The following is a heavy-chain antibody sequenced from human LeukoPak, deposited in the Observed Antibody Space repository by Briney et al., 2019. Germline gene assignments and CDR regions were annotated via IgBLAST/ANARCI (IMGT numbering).Heavy chain of an antibody. Sequence: PSETLSLTCTVSGGSVSSGSYYWSWIRQPPGKGLEWIGYISDSGSTNYNPSLKSRLTISVDTSKNQFSLKLNTVTAADTAVYYCARVLAVTGTPKRFDYWGQGTLVTVSS. CDR2: ISDSGST. V-gene: IGHV4-61*01. D-gene: IGHD6-19*01. CDR1: GGSVSSGSYY. J-gene: IGHJ4*02. CDR3: ARVLAVTGTPKRFDY.